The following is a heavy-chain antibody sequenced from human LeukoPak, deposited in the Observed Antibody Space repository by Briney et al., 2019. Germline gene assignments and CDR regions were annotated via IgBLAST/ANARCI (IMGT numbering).Heavy chain of an antibody. Sequence: SVKVSCKASGGTFSSYAISWVRQAPGQGLEWMGGIIPIFGTANYAQKFQGRVTITADESTSTAYMELSSLRSEDTAVYYCASYGRGTATFDYWGQGTLVTVYS. CDR3: ASYGRGTATFDY. V-gene: IGHV1-69*13. CDR1: GGTFSSYA. CDR2: IIPIFGTA. D-gene: IGHD2-21*02. J-gene: IGHJ4*02.